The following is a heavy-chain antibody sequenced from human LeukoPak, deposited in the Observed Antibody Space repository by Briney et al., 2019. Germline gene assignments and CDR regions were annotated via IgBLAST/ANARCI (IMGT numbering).Heavy chain of an antibody. D-gene: IGHD3-16*01. V-gene: IGHV1-2*02. CDR2: INPNSGGT. CDR3: ARLGDDYVWGSGGH. CDR1: GYTFTGYY. Sequence: GASVNVSCKASGYTFTGYYMHWVRQAPGQGLEWMGWINPNSGGTNYAQKFQGRVTMTRDTSISTAYMELSRLRSDDTAVYYCARLGDDYVWGSGGHWGQGTLVTVSS. J-gene: IGHJ4*02.